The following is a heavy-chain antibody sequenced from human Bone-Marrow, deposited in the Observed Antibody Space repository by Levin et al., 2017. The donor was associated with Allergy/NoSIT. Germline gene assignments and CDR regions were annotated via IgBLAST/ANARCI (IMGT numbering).Heavy chain of an antibody. D-gene: IGHD2-2*01. J-gene: IGHJ4*02. CDR3: ARDFFDIVVVPAASPGDY. CDR1: GYTFTSYG. Sequence: AASVKVSCKASGYTFTSYGISWVRQAPGQGLEWMGWISAYNGNTNYAQKLQGRVTMTTDTSTSTAYMELRSLRSDDTAVYYCARDFFDIVVVPAASPGDYWGQGTLVTVSS. V-gene: IGHV1-18*01. CDR2: ISAYNGNT.